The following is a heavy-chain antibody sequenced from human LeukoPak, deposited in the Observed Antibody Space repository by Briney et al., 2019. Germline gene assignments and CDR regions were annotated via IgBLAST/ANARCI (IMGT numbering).Heavy chain of an antibody. J-gene: IGHJ4*02. V-gene: IGHV3-23*01. CDR2: ISGSGGST. Sequence: GGSLRLSCAASGFTFSSYAMSWVRQAPGKGLEWVSAISGSGGSTYYADSVKGRFTISRDNSKNTLYLQMNSLRAEDTAVYYCAEGGLKRGYSGYVDYWGQGTLVTVSS. D-gene: IGHD5-12*01. CDR1: GFTFSSYA. CDR3: AEGGLKRGYSGYVDY.